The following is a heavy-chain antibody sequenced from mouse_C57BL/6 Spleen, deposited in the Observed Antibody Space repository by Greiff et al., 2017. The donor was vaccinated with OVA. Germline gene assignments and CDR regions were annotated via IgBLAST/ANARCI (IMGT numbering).Heavy chain of an antibody. V-gene: IGHV1-15*01. CDR1: GYTFTDYE. Sequence: QVQLQQSGAELVRPGASVTLSCKASGYTFTDYEMHWVKQTPVHGLEWIGAIDPETGGTAYNQKFKGKAILTADKSSSTAYMELRSLTSEDSAVYYCTSCGSSYYYAMDYWGQGTSVTVSS. CDR2: IDPETGGT. CDR3: TSCGSSYYYAMDY. J-gene: IGHJ4*01. D-gene: IGHD1-1*01.